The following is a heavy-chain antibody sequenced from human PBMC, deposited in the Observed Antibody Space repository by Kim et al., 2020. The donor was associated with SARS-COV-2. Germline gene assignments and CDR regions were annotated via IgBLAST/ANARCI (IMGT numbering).Heavy chain of an antibody. CDR3: TRSPFDHGSYSGYFDV. Sequence: SVKGRITIARDNSKDTMYLQMSSLRAEDTAVYHCTRSPFDHGSYSGYFDVWGQGTLVTVSS. D-gene: IGHD4-17*01. V-gene: IGHV3-30*15. J-gene: IGHJ4*02.